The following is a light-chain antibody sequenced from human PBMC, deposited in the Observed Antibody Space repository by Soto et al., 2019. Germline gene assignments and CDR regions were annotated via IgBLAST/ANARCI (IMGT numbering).Light chain of an antibody. CDR3: FSYAGNDNWV. V-gene: IGLV2-8*01. CDR1: SSDVGGYKY. CDR2: EVS. J-gene: IGLJ3*02. Sequence: QSVLTQPPAASGSPGQSVTISCTGTSSDVGGYKYVSWYQQQPGKAPKLLIYEVSQRPSGVPDRFSGSKSGNTASLTVSGLQADDEADYYCFSYAGNDNWVFGGGTKLTVL.